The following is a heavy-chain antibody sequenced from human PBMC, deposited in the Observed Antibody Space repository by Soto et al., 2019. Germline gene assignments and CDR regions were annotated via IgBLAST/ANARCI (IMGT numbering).Heavy chain of an antibody. Sequence: PGWSLRLSCVSSVFAFKNYAMTWVRQAPGKGLECVSGISGSGNTYYADSVKGRFTISRDNPKNTVYLQMDSLRAEDTAVYYCAKRGPVVTLEKYFDYWGQGALVTVSS. J-gene: IGHJ4*02. CDR2: ISGSGNT. D-gene: IGHD2-21*02. CDR1: VFAFKNYA. CDR3: AKRGPVVTLEKYFDY. V-gene: IGHV3-23*01.